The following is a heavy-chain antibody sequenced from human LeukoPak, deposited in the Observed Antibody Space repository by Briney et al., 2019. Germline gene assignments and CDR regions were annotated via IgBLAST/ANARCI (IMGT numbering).Heavy chain of an antibody. CDR2: TRNKANSYTT. V-gene: IGHV3-72*01. CDR3: AREHHYSTGWHDAFDI. J-gene: IGHJ3*02. Sequence: GGSLRLSCAASGFTFSDLYMDWVRQAPGKGLEWVGRTRNKANSYTTEYAASVKGRFTISRDDSKNSLYLQMNSLKTEDTAVYYCAREHHYSTGWHDAFDIWGQGTMVTVSS. CDR1: GFTFSDLY. D-gene: IGHD6-19*01.